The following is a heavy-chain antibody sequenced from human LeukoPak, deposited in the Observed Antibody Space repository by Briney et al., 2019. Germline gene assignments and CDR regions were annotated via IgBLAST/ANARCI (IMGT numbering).Heavy chain of an antibody. D-gene: IGHD5-24*01. V-gene: IGHV3-30*02. J-gene: IGHJ3*01. Sequence: GGSLRLSCAASGFTFNSYAMHWVPQAPGKGLEWVAVIRYDGSNKYYADSVKGRFTISRDNSNNTLYLQMNSLRVEDTAIYSCAKDIQLSTWGLGTRVTVSS. CDR3: AKDIQLST. CDR2: IRYDGSNK. CDR1: GFTFNSYA.